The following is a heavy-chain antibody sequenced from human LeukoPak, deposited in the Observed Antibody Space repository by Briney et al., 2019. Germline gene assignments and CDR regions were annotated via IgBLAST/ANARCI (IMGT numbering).Heavy chain of an antibody. Sequence: PSETLSLTCTVSGGSISSYYWSWIRQPPGKGLEWIGYIYYSGSTNYNPSLKSRVTISVDTSKNQFSLKLSSVTAADTAVYYCARAIPYNWFDLWGQGTLVTVSS. J-gene: IGHJ5*02. V-gene: IGHV4-59*01. CDR3: ARAIPYNWFDL. D-gene: IGHD2-2*02. CDR2: IYYSGST. CDR1: GGSISSYY.